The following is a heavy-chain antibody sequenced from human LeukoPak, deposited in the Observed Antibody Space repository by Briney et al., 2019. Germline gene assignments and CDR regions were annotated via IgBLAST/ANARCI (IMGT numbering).Heavy chain of an antibody. V-gene: IGHV4-34*01. CDR2: INHSGST. Sequence: SETLSLTCAVYGGSFSGYYWSWIRQPPGKGPEWIGEINHSGSTNYNPSLKSRVTISVDTSKNQFSLKLSSVTAADTAVYYCARLRVLRYFDWLLPDDAFDIWGQGTMVTVSS. J-gene: IGHJ3*02. CDR3: ARLRVLRYFDWLLPDDAFDI. D-gene: IGHD3-9*01. CDR1: GGSFSGYY.